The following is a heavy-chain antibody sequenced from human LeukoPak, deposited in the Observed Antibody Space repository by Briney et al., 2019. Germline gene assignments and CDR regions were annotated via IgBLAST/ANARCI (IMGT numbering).Heavy chain of an antibody. V-gene: IGHV1-69*04. CDR2: IIPIFGIA. D-gene: IGHD1-26*01. CDR1: GGTFSSYT. Sequence: ASVKVSCKASGGTFSSYTISWVRQAPGQGLEWMGRIIPIFGIANYAQKFQGRVTITADKSTSTAYMELSSLRSEDTAVYYCARDVDSGSYYGYYFDYWGQGTLVTVSS. CDR3: ARDVDSGSYYGYYFDY. J-gene: IGHJ4*02.